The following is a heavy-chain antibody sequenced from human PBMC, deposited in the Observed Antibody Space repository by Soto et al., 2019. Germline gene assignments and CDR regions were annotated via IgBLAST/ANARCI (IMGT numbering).Heavy chain of an antibody. Sequence: QVQLVQSGAEVKKPGSSVKVSCQASGVTFSSFAISWVRQAPGQGLEWMGGIIPIFRTPNYAQKFQGRVTITADESTTSLYMERSRLRSEDTAVYYCARSTGLGFRPGTHRVNWFDPWGQGTLVTVSS. CDR2: IIPIFRTP. D-gene: IGHD1-26*01. CDR3: ARSTGLGFRPGTHRVNWFDP. J-gene: IGHJ5*02. CDR1: GVTFSSFA. V-gene: IGHV1-69*01.